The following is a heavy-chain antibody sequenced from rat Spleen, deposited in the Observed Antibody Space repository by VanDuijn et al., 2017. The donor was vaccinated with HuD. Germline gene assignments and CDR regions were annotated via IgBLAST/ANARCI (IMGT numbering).Heavy chain of an antibody. V-gene: IGHV2-30*01. D-gene: IGHD1-8*01. CDR2: IWTGGST. J-gene: IGHJ2*01. Sequence: QVQLKESGPGLVQPSQTLSLTCTVSGFSLTSNGVSWVRQPPGKGLEWMGIIWTGGSTDYNSALKSRLSISRDTSKSQVFLKMTSLQTEAIATYYGARDGYSSLDYWGQGVVVTVSS. CDR1: GFSLTSNG. CDR3: ARDGYSSLDY.